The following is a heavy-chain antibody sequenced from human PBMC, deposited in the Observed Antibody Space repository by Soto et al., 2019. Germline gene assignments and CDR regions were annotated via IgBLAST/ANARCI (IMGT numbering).Heavy chain of an antibody. D-gene: IGHD2-15*01. CDR1: GGTFSSYA. Sequence: GASVKVSCKASGGTFSSYAISWVRQAPGQGLEWMGGIIPIFGTANYAQKFQGRVTITADESTSTAYMELSSLRSEDTAVYYCASYCSGGSCYSGYYYYGMDVWGQGTTVTVS. V-gene: IGHV1-69*13. CDR2: IIPIFGTA. J-gene: IGHJ6*02. CDR3: ASYCSGGSCYSGYYYYGMDV.